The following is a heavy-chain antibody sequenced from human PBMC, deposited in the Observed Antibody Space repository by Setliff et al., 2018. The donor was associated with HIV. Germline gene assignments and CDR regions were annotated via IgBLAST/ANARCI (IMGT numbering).Heavy chain of an antibody. CDR3: ARRAGSDYFTRFDY. Sequence: SETLSLTCAVYGGSFSGYYWSWIRQSPGKGLEWIGEINHSGSTNYNPSLKSRVTMLGDTSKSQFSLKLSSVTAADTAVYYCARRAGSDYFTRFDYWGQGTLVTVSS. CDR1: GGSFSGYY. CDR2: INHSGST. J-gene: IGHJ4*02. D-gene: IGHD3-10*01. V-gene: IGHV4-34*01.